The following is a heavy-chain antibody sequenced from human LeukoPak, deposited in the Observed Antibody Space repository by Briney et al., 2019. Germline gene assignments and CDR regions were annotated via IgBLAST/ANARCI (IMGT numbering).Heavy chain of an antibody. D-gene: IGHD3-16*02. J-gene: IGHJ4*02. CDR3: ARGDDYVWGSYRPYYFDY. CDR1: GFTFSSYS. CDR2: ISSSSSTI. V-gene: IGHV3-48*01. Sequence: GGSLRLSCAASGFTFSSYSMNWVRQAPGKGLEWVSYISSSSSTIYYADSVKGRFTISRDNAKNSLYLQMNSLRAEDTAVYYCARGDDYVWGSYRPYYFDYWGQGTLVTVSS.